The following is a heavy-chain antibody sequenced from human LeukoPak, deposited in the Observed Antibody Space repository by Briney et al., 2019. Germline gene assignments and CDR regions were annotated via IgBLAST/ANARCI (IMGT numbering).Heavy chain of an antibody. D-gene: IGHD6-6*01. CDR2: INPNSGGT. J-gene: IGHJ6*03. CDR1: GYTFTGYY. CDR3: ARDARGRRARYYYYMDV. V-gene: IGHV1-2*02. Sequence: ASVKVSCKASGYTFTGYYMHWVRQAPGQGLEWMGWINPNSGGTNYAQKFQGRVTMTRDTSISTAYMELSRLRSDDTAVYYCARDARGRRARYYYYMDVWGKGTTVTISS.